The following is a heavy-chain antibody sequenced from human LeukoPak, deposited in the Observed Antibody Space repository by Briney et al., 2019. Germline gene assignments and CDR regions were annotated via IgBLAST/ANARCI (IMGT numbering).Heavy chain of an antibody. V-gene: IGHV1-18*01. CDR2: ISAYNGNT. CDR1: GYTFTSYG. J-gene: IGHJ4*02. CDR3: ARGERDYDILPWDY. Sequence: ASVKVSCKASGYTFTSYGISWVRQAPGQGLEWMGWISAYNGNTNYAQKLQGRVTMTTDTSTSTAYMELSSLRSEDTAVYYCARGERDYDILPWDYWGQGTLVTVSS. D-gene: IGHD3-9*01.